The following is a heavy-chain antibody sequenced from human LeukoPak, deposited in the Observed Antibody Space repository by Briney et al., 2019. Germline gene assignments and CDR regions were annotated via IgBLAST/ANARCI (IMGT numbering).Heavy chain of an antibody. J-gene: IGHJ4*02. D-gene: IGHD4-17*01. CDR2: VYHDGST. V-gene: IGHV4-38-2*01. CDR3: AGRHGDYESRFDY. Sequence: SETLSLTCAVSGYSISDGYYWGWIRQPPGKGLEWIGRVYHDGSTDYNPSLKSRVTISVDTSKNEFSLNLNSVTAADTAVYYCAGRHGDYESRFDYWGQGVLVTVSS. CDR1: GYSISDGYY.